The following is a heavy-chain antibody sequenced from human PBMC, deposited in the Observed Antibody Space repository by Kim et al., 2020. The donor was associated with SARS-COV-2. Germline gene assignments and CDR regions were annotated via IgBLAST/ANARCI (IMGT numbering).Heavy chain of an antibody. J-gene: IGHJ6*02. CDR1: GGSISSDGYY. CDR3: AGDFIYGETSYGMDV. V-gene: IGHV4-31*03. D-gene: IGHD4-17*01. Sequence: SETLSLTCSVSGGSISSDGYYWSWIRQHPGKGLEWIGYIYYSGSTYYNPSLKSRVTISVDTYENQFSLKLSSVTAADTAVYYCAGDFIYGETSYGMDVWGQGTTVTVSS. CDR2: IYYSGST.